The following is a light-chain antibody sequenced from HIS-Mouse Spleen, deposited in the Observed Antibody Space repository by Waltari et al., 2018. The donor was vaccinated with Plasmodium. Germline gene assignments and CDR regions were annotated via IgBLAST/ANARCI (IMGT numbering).Light chain of an antibody. V-gene: IGLV3-1*01. J-gene: IGLJ2*01. CDR2: QDS. CDR1: KLGAKY. CDR3: QAWDSSTAWV. Sequence: SYELTQPPSVSVSPGQTASIPCSRDKLGAKYACWYQQKPGQSPVLVIYQDSKRPSGIPERFSGSNSGNTATLTISGTQAMDEADYYCQAWDSSTAWVFGGGTKLTVL.